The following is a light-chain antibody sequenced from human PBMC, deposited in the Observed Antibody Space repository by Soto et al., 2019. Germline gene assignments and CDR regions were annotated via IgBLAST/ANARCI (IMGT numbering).Light chain of an antibody. J-gene: IGKJ1*01. CDR1: QGISTY. Sequence: IQMTQSPSSLSASVGDRITITCRARQGISTYLGWYQQKSVKAPELLIDDVSSLESGVPSRFSGSGSGTEFTLTISSLQPDDFATYYCQQYNSYSGTFGQGTKVDIK. CDR3: QQYNSYSGT. V-gene: IGKV1-5*01. CDR2: DVS.